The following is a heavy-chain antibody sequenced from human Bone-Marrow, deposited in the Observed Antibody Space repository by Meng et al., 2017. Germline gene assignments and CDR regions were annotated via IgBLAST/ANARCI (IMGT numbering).Heavy chain of an antibody. CDR3: AKDHPYGSGSYYPYYFDY. V-gene: IGHV3-23*01. CDR2: ISGSGGST. D-gene: IGHD3-10*01. J-gene: IGHJ4*02. CDR1: GFTFSSYA. Sequence: GESLKISCAASGFTFSSYAMSWVRQAPGKGLEWVSAISGSGGSTYYADSVKGRFTISRDNSKNTLYLQMNSLRAEDTAVYYCAKDHPYGSGSYYPYYFDYWGQGTLVTVSS.